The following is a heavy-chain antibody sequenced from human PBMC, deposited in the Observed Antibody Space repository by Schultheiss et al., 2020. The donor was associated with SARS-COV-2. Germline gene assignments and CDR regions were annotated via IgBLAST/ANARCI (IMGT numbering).Heavy chain of an antibody. Sequence: GGSLRLSCAASGFTFSSYEMNWVRQAPGKGLEWVSYISSSSSYTNYADSVKGRFTISRDNAKNSLYLQMNSLRAEDTAVYYCARAPRVAVAGTGFDYWGQGTLVTVSS. CDR2: ISSSSSYT. J-gene: IGHJ4*02. D-gene: IGHD6-19*01. V-gene: IGHV3-21*05. CDR3: ARAPRVAVAGTGFDY. CDR1: GFTFSSYE.